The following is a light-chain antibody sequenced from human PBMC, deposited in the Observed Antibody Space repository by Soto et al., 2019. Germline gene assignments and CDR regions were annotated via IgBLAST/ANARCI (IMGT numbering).Light chain of an antibody. J-gene: IGLJ2*01. CDR1: SSDVGGYNY. CDR2: DVS. V-gene: IGLV2-14*01. CDR3: SSYTISSTLGV. Sequence: QSVLTQPASVSGSPGQSITISCTGTSSDVGGYNYVSWYQQHPGKAPKLMIYDVSNRPSGVSNRFSRSKSGNTATLTISGLQAEDEADYYWSSYTISSTLGVFGGGTKVTVL.